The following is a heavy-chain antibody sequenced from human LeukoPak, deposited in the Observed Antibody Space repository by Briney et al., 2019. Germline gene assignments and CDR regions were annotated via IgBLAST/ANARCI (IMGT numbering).Heavy chain of an antibody. J-gene: IGHJ4*02. CDR3: ARQSPYGDSYFDY. CDR2: IYYSGST. CDR1: GGSISSYY. V-gene: IGHV4-59*08. D-gene: IGHD4-17*01. Sequence: SETLSLTCTVSGGSISSYYWSWIRQPPRKGLEWIGYIYYSGSTNYNPSLKSRVTISVDTSKNQFSLKLTSVTAADTAVYYCARQSPYGDSYFDYWGQGILVTVSS.